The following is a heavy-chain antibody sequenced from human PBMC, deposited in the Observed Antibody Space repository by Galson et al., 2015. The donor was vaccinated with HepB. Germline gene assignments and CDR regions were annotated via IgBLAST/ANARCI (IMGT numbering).Heavy chain of an antibody. V-gene: IGHV4-34*01. CDR3: ARARVTFGGVIVSGYFDY. J-gene: IGHJ4*02. CDR1: GGSFSGYY. D-gene: IGHD3-16*02. CDR2: INHSGST. Sequence: SETLSLTCAVYGGSFSGYYWSWIRQPPGKGLEWIGEINHSGSTNYNPSLKSRVTISVDTSKNQFSLKLSSVTAADTAVYYCARARVTFGGVIVSGYFDYWGQGTLVTVSS.